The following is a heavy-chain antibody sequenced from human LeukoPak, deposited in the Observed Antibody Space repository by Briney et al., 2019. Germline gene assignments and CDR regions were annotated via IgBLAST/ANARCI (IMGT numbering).Heavy chain of an antibody. J-gene: IGHJ6*03. V-gene: IGHV3-74*03. CDR3: AKDLFTEWLPMDV. Sequence: PGGSLRFSCAASGFTFINYWMHWVRQAPGKGLVWVSCINSDGSSTTYADSVKGRFTISRDNAKNTLSLQMSSLTPEDTAVYYCAKDLFTEWLPMDVWGKGTTVTVSS. CDR1: GFTFINYW. CDR2: INSDGSST. D-gene: IGHD3-3*01.